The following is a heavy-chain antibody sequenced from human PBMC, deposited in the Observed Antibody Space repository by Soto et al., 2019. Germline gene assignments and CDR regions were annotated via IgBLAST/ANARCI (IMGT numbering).Heavy chain of an antibody. CDR1: GFTFNNYA. Sequence: PGGSLRLSCAASGFTFNNYAMGWVRQAPGKGLEWVSAITDSGDDTYYIDSVKGRFTISRDNSKSTLYLQMNSLRAEDTAIYYCAKLGSSSWSTPYYFEYWGQGTLVTVSS. D-gene: IGHD2-2*01. V-gene: IGHV3-23*01. J-gene: IGHJ4*02. CDR3: AKLGSSSWSTPYYFEY. CDR2: ITDSGDDT.